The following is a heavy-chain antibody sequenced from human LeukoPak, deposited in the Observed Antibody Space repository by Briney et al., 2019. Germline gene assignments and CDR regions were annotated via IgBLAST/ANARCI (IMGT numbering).Heavy chain of an antibody. V-gene: IGHV1-69*13. CDR2: IIPIFGTA. J-gene: IGHJ4*02. Sequence: SVKVSCKASGGTFSSYAISWVRQAPGQGLGWMGGIIPIFGTANYAQKFQGRVTITADESTSTAYVELSSLRSEDTAVYYCAKDSSGWYVNWGQGTLVTVSS. D-gene: IGHD6-19*01. CDR3: AKDSSGWYVN. CDR1: GGTFSSYA.